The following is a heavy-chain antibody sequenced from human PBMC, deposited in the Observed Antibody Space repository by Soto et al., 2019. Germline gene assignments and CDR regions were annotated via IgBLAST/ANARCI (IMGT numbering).Heavy chain of an antibody. Sequence: GGSLRLSCAASGFTFSSYSMNWVRQAPGKGLEWVSSISSSSSYIYYADSVKGRFTISRDNAKNSLYLQMNSLRAEDTAVYYCERDEPSWNDAFDIWGQGTMVTVSS. J-gene: IGHJ3*02. CDR3: ERDEPSWNDAFDI. CDR2: ISSSSSYI. V-gene: IGHV3-21*01. CDR1: GFTFSSYS. D-gene: IGHD1-1*01.